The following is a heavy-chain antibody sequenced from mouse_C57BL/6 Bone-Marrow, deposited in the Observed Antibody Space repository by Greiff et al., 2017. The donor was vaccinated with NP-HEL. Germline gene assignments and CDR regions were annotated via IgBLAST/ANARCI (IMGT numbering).Heavy chain of an antibody. Sequence: EVQLQESGPGLVKPSQSLSLTCSVTGYSITSGYYWNWIRQFPGNKLEWMGYISYDGSNNYNPSLKNRISITRDTSKNQFFLKLNSVTTEDTATYYCARGGLAEWFAYWGQGTLVTVSA. J-gene: IGHJ3*01. CDR1: GYSITSGYY. CDR3: ARGGLAEWFAY. D-gene: IGHD1-1*01. CDR2: ISYDGSN. V-gene: IGHV3-6*01.